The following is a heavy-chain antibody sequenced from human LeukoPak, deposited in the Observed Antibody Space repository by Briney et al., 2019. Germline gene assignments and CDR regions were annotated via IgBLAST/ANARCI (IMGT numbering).Heavy chain of an antibody. V-gene: IGHV4-4*09. CDR2: IYTSGST. CDR1: GGSISSYY. Sequence: SETLSLTCTVSGGSISSYYWSWIRQPPGKGLEWIGYIYTSGSTNYNPSLKSRVTISVDTSKNQFSLKLSSVTAADTAVYYCASLRYFDWLVTGWFDPWGQGTLATVSS. J-gene: IGHJ5*02. CDR3: ASLRYFDWLVTGWFDP. D-gene: IGHD3-9*01.